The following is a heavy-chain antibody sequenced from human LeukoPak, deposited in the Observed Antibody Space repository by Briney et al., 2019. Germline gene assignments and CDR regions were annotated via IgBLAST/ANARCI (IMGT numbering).Heavy chain of an antibody. V-gene: IGHV1-69*05. J-gene: IGHJ4*02. CDR2: IIPIFGTA. Sequence: SVKVSCKASGGTFSSYAISWVRQAPGQGLEWMGGIIPIFGTANYAQKFQGRVTITTDESTSTAYMELSSLRSEDTAVYYCARLGHYYDSSGLGWGQGTLVTVSS. D-gene: IGHD3-22*01. CDR3: ARLGHYYDSSGLG. CDR1: GGTFSSYA.